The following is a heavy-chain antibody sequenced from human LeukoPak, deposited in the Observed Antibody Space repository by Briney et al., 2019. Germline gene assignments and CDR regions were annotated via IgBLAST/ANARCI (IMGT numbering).Heavy chain of an antibody. CDR1: GFTFSSYA. Sequence: PGGSLRLSCAASGFTFSSYAMSWVRQAPGKGLEWVSAISGSGGSTYYADSVKGRFTISRDNSKNTLYLQMNSLRAEDTAVYYCAKDLYDYYDSSGYSFDYWGQGTLVTVSS. CDR2: ISGSGGST. J-gene: IGHJ4*02. CDR3: AKDLYDYYDSSGYSFDY. V-gene: IGHV3-23*01. D-gene: IGHD3-22*01.